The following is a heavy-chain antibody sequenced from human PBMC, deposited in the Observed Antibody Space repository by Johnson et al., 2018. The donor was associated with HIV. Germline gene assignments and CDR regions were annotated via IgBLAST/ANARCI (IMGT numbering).Heavy chain of an antibody. D-gene: IGHD3-22*01. CDR2: INSDGSST. J-gene: IGHJ3*01. V-gene: IGHV3-74*02. Sequence: VQLVESGGGLVKPGGSLRLSCAASGFTFSDYYMTWIRQAPGKGLVWVSRINSDGSSTNYADSVKGRFTISRDNAKNTLYLQMNSLRAEDTAVYYCARGVAMIVFWGQGTMVTVSS. CDR1: GFTFSDYY. CDR3: ARGVAMIVF.